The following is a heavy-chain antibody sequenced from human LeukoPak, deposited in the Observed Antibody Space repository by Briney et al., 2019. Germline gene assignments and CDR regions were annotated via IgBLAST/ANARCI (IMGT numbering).Heavy chain of an antibody. D-gene: IGHD6-13*01. J-gene: IGHJ4*02. CDR2: ISGSGGST. CDR3: AKDAGYSSSWYVDY. CDR1: GFTFGSYA. V-gene: IGHV3-23*01. Sequence: GGSLRLSCAASGFTFGSYAMSWVRQAPGKGLEWVSAISGSGGSTYYADSVKGRFTISRDNSKNTLYLQMNSLRAEDTAVYYCAKDAGYSSSWYVDYWGQGTLVTVSS.